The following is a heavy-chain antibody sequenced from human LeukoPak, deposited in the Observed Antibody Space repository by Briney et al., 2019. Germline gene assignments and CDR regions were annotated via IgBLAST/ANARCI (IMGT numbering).Heavy chain of an antibody. J-gene: IGHJ4*02. Sequence: SETLSHTCTVSGGSISSFYWSWIRQPPGKELEWIGHIHHSGGTNYNPSLKSRVSISLDMSKNQFSLKLNSVTAADTAMYYCASGPEGRDYWGQGTLVTVSS. V-gene: IGHV4-59*13. CDR1: GGSISSFY. CDR3: ASGPEGRDY. D-gene: IGHD1-14*01. CDR2: IHHSGGT.